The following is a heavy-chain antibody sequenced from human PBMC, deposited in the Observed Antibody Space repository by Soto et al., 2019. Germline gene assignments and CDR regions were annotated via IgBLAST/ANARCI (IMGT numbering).Heavy chain of an antibody. Sequence: SETLSLTCAVSGGSISSGGYSWSWIRQPPGKGLEWIGYIYHSGSTYYNPSLKSRVTISVDRSKNQFSLKLSSVTAADTAVYYCARGVGATNVDYWGQGTLVTVSS. CDR3: ARGVGATNVDY. V-gene: IGHV4-30-2*01. J-gene: IGHJ4*02. D-gene: IGHD1-26*01. CDR1: GGSISSGGYS. CDR2: IYHSGST.